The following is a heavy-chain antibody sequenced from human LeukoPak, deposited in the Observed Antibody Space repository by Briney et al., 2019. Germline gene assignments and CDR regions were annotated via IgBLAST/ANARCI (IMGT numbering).Heavy chain of an antibody. CDR2: IIPIFGTA. J-gene: IGHJ1*01. CDR3: ARGPEQWLVGGFQH. CDR1: GGTFSSYA. D-gene: IGHD6-19*01. V-gene: IGHV1-69*13. Sequence: SVKVSCKASGGTFSSYAISWVRQTPGQGLEWMGGIIPIFGTANYAQKFQGRVTITADESTSTAYMELSSLRSEDTAVYYCARGPEQWLVGGFQHWGQGTLVTVSS.